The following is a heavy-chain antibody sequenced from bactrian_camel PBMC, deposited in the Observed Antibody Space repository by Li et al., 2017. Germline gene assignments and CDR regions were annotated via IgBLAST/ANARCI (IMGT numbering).Heavy chain of an antibody. V-gene: IGHV3-2*01. D-gene: IGHD7*01. CDR1: GLTVSNWH. J-gene: IGHJ4*01. Sequence: HVQLVESGGGLVQPGGSLTLSCAPSGLTVSNWHVIWVRQAPGKGLEWVSSIYSDGSNTYYADSVKGRFTISQDNSMTTLYLQMDILKPDDTAIYYCAAGEYSKNWLPLRESLYSYWGQGTQVTVS. CDR2: IYSDGSNT. CDR3: AAGEYSKNWLPLRESLYSY.